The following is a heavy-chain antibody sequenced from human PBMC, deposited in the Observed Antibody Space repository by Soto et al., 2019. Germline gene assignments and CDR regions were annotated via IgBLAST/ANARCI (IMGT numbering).Heavy chain of an antibody. CDR1: GHTLTELS. Sequence: ASVKVSCKVSGHTLTELSMHWVRQAPGKGLEWMGGFDPEDGETIYAQKFQGRVTMTEDTSTDTAYMELSSLRSEDTAVYYCATDKVYCSGGSCYSDAFDIWGQGTMVTVSS. V-gene: IGHV1-24*01. J-gene: IGHJ3*02. D-gene: IGHD2-15*01. CDR2: FDPEDGET. CDR3: ATDKVYCSGGSCYSDAFDI.